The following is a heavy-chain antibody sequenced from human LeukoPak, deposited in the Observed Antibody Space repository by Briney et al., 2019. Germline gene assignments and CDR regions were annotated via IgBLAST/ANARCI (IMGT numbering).Heavy chain of an antibody. J-gene: IGHJ3*02. CDR3: AREDCSGGSCFSKDAFDI. CDR1: GFTFSSYW. CDR2: INSDGSST. D-gene: IGHD2-15*01. V-gene: IGHV3-74*01. Sequence: GGSLRLSCAASGFTFSSYWMHWVRQAPGKGLVWVSRINSDGSSTSYADSVKGRFTISRDNAKNSLYLQLNSLRAEDTAVYYCAREDCSGGSCFSKDAFDIWGQGTMVTVS.